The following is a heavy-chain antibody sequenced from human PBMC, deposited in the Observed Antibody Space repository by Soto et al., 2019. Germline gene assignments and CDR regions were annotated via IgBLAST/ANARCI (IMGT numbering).Heavy chain of an antibody. J-gene: IGHJ4*02. CDR1: GFTFTSYW. Sequence: GESLKISCQGSGFTFTSYWIAWVRRMPGKGLEWMGIIYPGDSDTSYSPSFQGQVTISADKSINTAYLHWSSLKASDTAIYYCAKHGGYCSTTTCSNFDYWGQGTLVTVSS. D-gene: IGHD2-2*01. CDR2: IYPGDSDT. CDR3: AKHGGYCSTTTCSNFDY. V-gene: IGHV5-51*01.